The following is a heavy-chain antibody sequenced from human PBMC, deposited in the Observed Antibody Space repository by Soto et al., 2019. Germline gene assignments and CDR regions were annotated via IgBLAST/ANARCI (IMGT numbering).Heavy chain of an antibody. J-gene: IGHJ6*02. V-gene: IGHV1-69*13. CDR1: RGTLNSLA. D-gene: IGHD3-10*01. CDR2: ITPMFGRT. CDR3: TRDQDRRAPDDQDTSYSFYGLDV. Sequence: ASVNVSCKSSRGTLNSLAVNWVRQAPGQGLECMGWITPMFGRTNYAQKFQGRITITADDPTTTVYMELSSLRYEDTAVYYCTRDQDRRAPDDQDTSYSFYGLDVWGQGTTVTVSS.